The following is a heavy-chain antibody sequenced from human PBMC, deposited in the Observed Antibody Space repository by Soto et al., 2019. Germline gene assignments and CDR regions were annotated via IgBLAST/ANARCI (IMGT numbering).Heavy chain of an antibody. CDR1: GFSLSTSEVG. J-gene: IGHJ5*02. Sequence: QITLKESGPALVKPTQTLTLTCTFSGFSLSTSEVGVGWIRQPPGKALEWLALIYWDDDKRFSPSLKSRLTITKDTSKNQVVLTMTNMDPVDTATYYCAHKRTGAPFDPWGQGTLVTVSS. CDR3: AHKRTGAPFDP. D-gene: IGHD2-8*02. CDR2: IYWDDDK. V-gene: IGHV2-5*02.